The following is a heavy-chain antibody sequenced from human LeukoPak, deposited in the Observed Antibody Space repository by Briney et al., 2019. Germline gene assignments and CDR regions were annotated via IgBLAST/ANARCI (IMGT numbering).Heavy chain of an antibody. CDR3: ARGVVAAPQTFDY. Sequence: SETLSLTCTVSGDSISGFYLSWIRQPPGKGLEWIGYIYYSGSANYNPSLKSRVTISVDTSKNQFSLRLSSVTAADTALYYCARGVVAAPQTFDYWGQGTLVTVSS. J-gene: IGHJ4*02. CDR2: IYYSGSA. V-gene: IGHV4-59*01. CDR1: GDSISGFY. D-gene: IGHD2-15*01.